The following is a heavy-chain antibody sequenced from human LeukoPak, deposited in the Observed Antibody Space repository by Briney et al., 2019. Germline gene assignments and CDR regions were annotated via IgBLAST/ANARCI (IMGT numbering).Heavy chain of an antibody. CDR1: GFTFTSYS. CDR3: ATATFYVTSGYFPS. D-gene: IGHD3-22*01. Sequence: TGGSLRLSCAASGFTFTSYSMNWVRQAPGQGLVWVSGISGDKSHIAYADPVKGRFTISRDNAKNTLHLQMNSLRDEDTAVYYCATATFYVTSGYFPSWGQGTLVTVSS. V-gene: IGHV3-74*01. CDR2: ISGDKSHI. J-gene: IGHJ5*02.